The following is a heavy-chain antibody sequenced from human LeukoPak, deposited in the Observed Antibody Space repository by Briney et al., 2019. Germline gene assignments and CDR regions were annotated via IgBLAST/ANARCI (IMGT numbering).Heavy chain of an antibody. CDR1: GGSISSYY. V-gene: IGHV4-59*01. J-gene: IGHJ5*02. Sequence: SETLSLTRTVSGGSISSYYWSWIRQPPGKGLEWIGYIYYSGSTNYNPSLKSRVTISVDTSKNQFSLKLSSVTAADTAVYYCAREMVVAATDWFDPWGQGTLVTVSS. CDR2: IYYSGST. D-gene: IGHD2-15*01. CDR3: AREMVVAATDWFDP.